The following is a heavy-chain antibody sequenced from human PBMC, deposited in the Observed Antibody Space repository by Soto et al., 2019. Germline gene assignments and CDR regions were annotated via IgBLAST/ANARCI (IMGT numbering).Heavy chain of an antibody. D-gene: IGHD3-16*01. CDR1: GGSISSSNW. CDR2: IYHSGST. Sequence: QVQLQESGPGLVKPSGTLSLTCAVSGGSISSSNWWSWVRQPPGKGLEWIGEIYHSGSTNYNPSLEGRVTIEVAKAKAQFSRGVGFGAGGGRAVFFWAGGGGGAFDIWGQGTMVTVSS. CDR3: AGGGGGAFDI. V-gene: IGHV4-4*02. J-gene: IGHJ3*02.